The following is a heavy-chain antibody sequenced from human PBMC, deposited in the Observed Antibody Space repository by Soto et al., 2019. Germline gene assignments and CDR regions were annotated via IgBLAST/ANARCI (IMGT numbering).Heavy chain of an antibody. J-gene: IGHJ6*02. D-gene: IGHD6-13*01. CDR1: GFNFGSYS. CDR3: AREGISDGNLRYYYGMDV. CDR2: ISSSSSYI. V-gene: IGHV3-21*01. Sequence: PGGSMRLSCAASGFNFGSYSMNWVSQDTGKWLEWVSSISSSSSYIYYADSVKGRLTISRDNAKNSLYLQMKSLRAEDTAVYYCAREGISDGNLRYYYGMDVWGQGTTVTVSS.